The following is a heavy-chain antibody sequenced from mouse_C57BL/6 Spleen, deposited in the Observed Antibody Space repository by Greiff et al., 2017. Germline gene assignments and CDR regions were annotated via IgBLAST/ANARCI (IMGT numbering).Heavy chain of an antibody. CDR1: GFTFSSYT. CDR2: ISGGGGNT. J-gene: IGHJ1*03. CDR3: ARRVLGRGYFDV. Sequence: EVQGVESGGGLVKPGGSLKLSCAASGFTFSSYTMSWVRQTPEKRLEWVATISGGGGNTYYPDSVKGRFTISRDNAKNTLYLQMSSLGSEDTALYDCARRVLGRGYFDVWGTGTTVTVSP. D-gene: IGHD4-1*01. V-gene: IGHV5-9*01.